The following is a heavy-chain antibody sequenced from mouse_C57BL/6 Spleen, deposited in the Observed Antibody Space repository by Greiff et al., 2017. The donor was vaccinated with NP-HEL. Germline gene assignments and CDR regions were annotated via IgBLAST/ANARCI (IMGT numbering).Heavy chain of an antibody. Sequence: EVQLQQSGPELVKPGASVKISCKASGYTFTDYYMNWVKQSHGKSLEWIGDINPNNGGTSYNQKFKGKATLTVDKSSSTAYMELRSLTSEDSAVYYCARNYYSNYDAMDYWGQGTSVTVSS. CDR3: ARNYYSNYDAMDY. D-gene: IGHD2-5*01. CDR2: INPNNGGT. V-gene: IGHV1-26*01. CDR1: GYTFTDYY. J-gene: IGHJ4*01.